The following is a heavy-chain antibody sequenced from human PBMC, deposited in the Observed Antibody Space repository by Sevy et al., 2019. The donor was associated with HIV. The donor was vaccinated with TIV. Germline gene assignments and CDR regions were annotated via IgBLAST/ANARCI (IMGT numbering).Heavy chain of an antibody. D-gene: IGHD3-22*01. CDR3: AKEGYYYDSRSSDWFDP. V-gene: IGHV3-30*18. CDR1: GFNFSPYA. CDR2: FSSDGTTR. J-gene: IGHJ5*02. Sequence: GGSLSLPCAASGFNFSPYARPWVRQGPAKGLGWVATFSSDGTTRPYWDSIKGRFSLSRDNSKNTLYLQMNNLTPEDTAVYYCAKEGYYYDSRSSDWFDPWGPGALVTVSS.